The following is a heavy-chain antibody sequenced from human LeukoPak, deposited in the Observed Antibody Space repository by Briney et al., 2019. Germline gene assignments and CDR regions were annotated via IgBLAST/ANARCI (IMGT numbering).Heavy chain of an antibody. CDR3: AGPSRGGINWYFYL. V-gene: IGHV1-69*13. D-gene: IGHD3-16*01. CDR1: GGTFSSYA. J-gene: IGHJ2*01. CDR2: IIPIFGTA. Sequence: SVTVSCTASGGTFSSYAISWVRQAHAQGLEWMGGIIPIFGTANYAQKFQGRVTITADESTSTAYMELSSLRSEDTAVYYCAGPSRGGINWYFYLWGGGDLGSVSS.